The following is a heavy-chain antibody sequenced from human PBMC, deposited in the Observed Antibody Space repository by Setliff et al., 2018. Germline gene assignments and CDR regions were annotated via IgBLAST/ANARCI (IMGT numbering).Heavy chain of an antibody. J-gene: IGHJ6*03. CDR2: INADNGNT. D-gene: IGHD5-18*01. V-gene: IGHV1-3*01. CDR3: AREGVDTRSSTDYRYYMDV. Sequence: ASVKVSCKASGYSFSNHVIHWVRQAPGQRLEWMGWINADNGNTKYSQKFHGRVTIITDESTSTAYMELSSLRTEDTAVYYCAREGVDTRSSTDYRYYMDVWGKGTTVTVSS. CDR1: GYSFSNHV.